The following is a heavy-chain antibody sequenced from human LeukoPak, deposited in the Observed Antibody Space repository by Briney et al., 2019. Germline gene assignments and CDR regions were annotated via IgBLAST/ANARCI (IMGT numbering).Heavy chain of an antibody. CDR1: GFTFSSYG. V-gene: IGHV3-30*18. CDR2: ISYDGSNK. CDR3: AKDSVQTFFDY. Sequence: GRSLRLSCAASGFTFSSYGMHWVRQAPGKGLEWVAVISYDGSNKYYADSVKGRFTISRDNSKNTLYLQMNSLRAEDTAVYYRAKDSVQTFFDYWGQGTLVTVSS. J-gene: IGHJ4*02. D-gene: IGHD3-3*02.